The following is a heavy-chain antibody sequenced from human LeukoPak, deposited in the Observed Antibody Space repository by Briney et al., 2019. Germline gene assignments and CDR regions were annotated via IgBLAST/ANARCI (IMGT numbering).Heavy chain of an antibody. V-gene: IGHV3-23*01. D-gene: IGHD6-19*01. CDR1: GFTFSSYA. CDR2: ISGSGGST. J-gene: IGHJ4*02. CDR3: AKVRSSGWYVGRYFDY. Sequence: PGGSLRLSCAASGFTFSSYAMSWVRQAPGKGLEWVSSISGSGGSTYYADSVKGRFTISRDNSKNTLYLQVNSLRAEDTAVYYCAKVRSSGWYVGRYFDYWGQGTLVTVSS.